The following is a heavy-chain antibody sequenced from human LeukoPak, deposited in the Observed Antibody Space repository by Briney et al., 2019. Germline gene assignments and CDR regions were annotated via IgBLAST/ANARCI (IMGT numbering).Heavy chain of an antibody. J-gene: IGHJ5*02. Sequence: GGSLRLSCAASGFTFSSYAMHWVRQAPGKGLEYVSAISSNGGSTYYANSVKGRFTISRDNSKNTLYLQMNSLRAEDTAVYYCARAPLFWSGVGDWFDPWGQGTLVTVSS. CDR3: ARAPLFWSGVGDWFDP. CDR2: ISSNGGST. V-gene: IGHV3-64*01. CDR1: GFTFSSYA. D-gene: IGHD3-3*01.